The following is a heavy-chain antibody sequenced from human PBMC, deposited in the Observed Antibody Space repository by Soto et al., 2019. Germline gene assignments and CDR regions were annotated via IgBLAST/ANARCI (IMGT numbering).Heavy chain of an antibody. Sequence: QVQLQESGPGLVNPSQTLSLTCTFSGASITSGGYYWTWIRQHPGKGLGWIGYIYYSGTTYYNPSLKSRFTISVDTSKNQFSLKLSSVTAADTAVYYCARATLVGANFDAFDIWGQGTMVTVSS. D-gene: IGHD1-26*01. CDR1: GASITSGGYY. J-gene: IGHJ3*02. CDR2: IYYSGTT. CDR3: ARATLVGANFDAFDI. V-gene: IGHV4-31*03.